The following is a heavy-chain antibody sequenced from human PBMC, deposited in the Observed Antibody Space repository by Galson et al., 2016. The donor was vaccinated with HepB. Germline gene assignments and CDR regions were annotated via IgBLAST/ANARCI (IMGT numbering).Heavy chain of an antibody. CDR1: GFTFRSYD. CDR3: GRDVGP. CDR2: IGSAGDT. J-gene: IGHJ5*02. Sequence: SLRLSCAVSGFTFRSYDMHWVRQVTGKGLEWVAAIGSAGDTYYRGSVKGRFTISRDSSKNTLFLQMNSLRVEDTAVYYCGRDVGPWGPGTLVTVSS. V-gene: IGHV3-13*04.